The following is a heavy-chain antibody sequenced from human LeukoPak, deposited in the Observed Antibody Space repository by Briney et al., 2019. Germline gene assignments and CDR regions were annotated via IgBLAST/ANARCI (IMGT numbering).Heavy chain of an antibody. CDR1: GGSISSYY. Sequence: PSETLSLTCTVSGGSISSYYWSWIRQPPGKGLEWIGYIYYSGSTNYNPSLKSRVTISVDTSKNQFSLKLSSVTAADTAVYYCARGGGYCSSTSCYNYYYMDVWGKGTTVTVSS. J-gene: IGHJ6*03. V-gene: IGHV4-59*01. CDR3: ARGGGYCSSTSCYNYYYMDV. CDR2: IYYSGST. D-gene: IGHD2-2*02.